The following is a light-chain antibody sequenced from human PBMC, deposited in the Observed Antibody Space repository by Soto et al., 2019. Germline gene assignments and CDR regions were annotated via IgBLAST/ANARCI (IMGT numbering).Light chain of an antibody. Sequence: AIQMTQSPSSLSASVGDRVTITCRASQDIRNDLGWYQQKPGNAPKLLIYAAFRLQSGVPSRFSGSGSGTEFTPPLHGLQPEDVATYYCLQDYNYPRTFGQGTKVEIK. V-gene: IGKV1-6*01. CDR2: AAF. CDR3: LQDYNYPRT. J-gene: IGKJ1*01. CDR1: QDIRND.